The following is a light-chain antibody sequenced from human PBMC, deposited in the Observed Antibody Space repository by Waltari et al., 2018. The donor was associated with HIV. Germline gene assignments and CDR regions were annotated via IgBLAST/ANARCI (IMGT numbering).Light chain of an antibody. Sequence: QSALTQPPSASGSPGQSVTISCTGTSSDVGAYNFVSWYQQHPGKAPKLIIYEVTKRPSGVPNRFFGSKSANTASLTVSGFQPEDEGDYYCSSHAGGNIVLFGGGTKLTVL. CDR1: SSDVGAYNF. V-gene: IGLV2-8*01. CDR2: EVT. J-gene: IGLJ3*02. CDR3: SSHAGGNIVL.